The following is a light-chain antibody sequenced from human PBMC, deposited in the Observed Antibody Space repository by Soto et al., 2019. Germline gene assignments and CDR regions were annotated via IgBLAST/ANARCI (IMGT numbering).Light chain of an antibody. Sequence: QSVLTQPASVSGSPGQSITISCTGTSSYVGGYNYVSWYQQHPGKAPKLMIYDVSNRPSGVSNRFSGSKSGNTASLTISGLQAEDEADYYCSSYTSSSTLVFGNGTKVTVL. J-gene: IGLJ1*01. CDR1: SSYVGGYNY. V-gene: IGLV2-14*01. CDR2: DVS. CDR3: SSYTSSSTLV.